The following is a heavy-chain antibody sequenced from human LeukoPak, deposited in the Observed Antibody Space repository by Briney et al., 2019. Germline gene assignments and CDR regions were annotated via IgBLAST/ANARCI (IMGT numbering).Heavy chain of an antibody. J-gene: IGHJ4*02. CDR2: IIPMFGTA. V-gene: IGHV1-69*05. D-gene: IGHD2-15*01. CDR3: ASKPIDCSGGSCSRGGFDY. Sequence: GASVKVSCKASGGTFSSYAISWVRQAPGQGLECMGGIIPMFGTANYAQKFQGRVTITTDESTSTAYMELSSLRSEDTAVYYCASKPIDCSGGSCSRGGFDYWGQGTLVTVSS. CDR1: GGTFSSYA.